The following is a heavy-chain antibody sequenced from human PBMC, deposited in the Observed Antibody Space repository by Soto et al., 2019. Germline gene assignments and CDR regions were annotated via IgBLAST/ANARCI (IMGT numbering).Heavy chain of an antibody. Sequence: ASSRCTPNRYTKNWDRQAPGKGLEWVSAISGSGGSTYYADSVKGRFTISRDNSKNTLYLQMNSLRAEDTAVYYCAKSRGYCSSTSCFIRAFDIWG. CDR2: ISGSGGST. D-gene: IGHD2-2*01. CDR3: AKSRGYCSSTSCFIRAFDI. CDR1: RCTPNRYT. J-gene: IGHJ3*02. V-gene: IGHV3-23*01.